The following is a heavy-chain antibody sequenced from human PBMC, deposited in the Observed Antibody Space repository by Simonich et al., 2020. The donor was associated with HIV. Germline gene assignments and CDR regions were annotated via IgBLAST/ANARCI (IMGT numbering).Heavy chain of an antibody. CDR1: GFTFRSYA. Sequence: EVQLLESGGGLVEPGGSLRLSCAASGFTFRSYAMSWVRQAPGKRLGWGSTSSGSGGSTYYADSAKGRFTISRDNSRNTLYLQMNSLRAEDTAVYYCASLPPGGLAVAGTLGGQGTLVTDSS. CDR2: SSGSGGST. V-gene: IGHV3-23*01. J-gene: IGHJ4*02. D-gene: IGHD6-19*01. CDR3: ASLPPGGLAVAGTL.